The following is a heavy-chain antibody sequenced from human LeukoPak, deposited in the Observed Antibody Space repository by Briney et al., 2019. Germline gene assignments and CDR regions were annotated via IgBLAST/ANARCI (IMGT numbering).Heavy chain of an antibody. J-gene: IGHJ4*02. CDR1: GYTFTSYG. V-gene: IGHV1-18*01. CDR3: ARINSMVRGARFDVKYYFDY. Sequence: GASVKVSCKASGYTFTSYGISWVRQAPGQGLEWMGWISAYNGNTNYAQKLQGRVTMTTDTSTSTAYMELTSLRSDDTAVYYCARINSMVRGARFDVKYYFDYWGQGTLVTVSS. D-gene: IGHD3-10*01. CDR2: ISAYNGNT.